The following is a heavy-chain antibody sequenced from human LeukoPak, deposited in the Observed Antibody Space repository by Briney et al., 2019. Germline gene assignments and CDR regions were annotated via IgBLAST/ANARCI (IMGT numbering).Heavy chain of an antibody. J-gene: IGHJ4*02. D-gene: IGHD3-22*01. CDR3: TRRASHYYDSSGYV. Sequence: TGGSLRLSCAASGFTFSDNYMSWIRQAPGKGLEWVSYISSSGSTIYYADSVKGRFTISRDNAKNSLYLQMNSLKTEDTAVYYCTRRASHYYDSSGYVRGQGTLVTVSS. V-gene: IGHV3-11*01. CDR2: ISSSGSTI. CDR1: GFTFSDNY.